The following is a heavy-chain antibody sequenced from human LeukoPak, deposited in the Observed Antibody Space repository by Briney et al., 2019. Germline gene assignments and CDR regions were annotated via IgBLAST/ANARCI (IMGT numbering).Heavy chain of an antibody. CDR2: ISADNTNA. Sequence: ASVKVACKTSGYSFSSYGISWVRQAPGQGLEWMGWISADNTNAHYAQKYQDRVTMTTDTSTSTAYLELRSLRSDDTAMYFCARDQKGKLWFGESASYLDYWGQGTLLTVSS. D-gene: IGHD3-10*01. J-gene: IGHJ4*02. CDR3: ARDQKGKLWFGESASYLDY. CDR1: GYSFSSYG. V-gene: IGHV1-18*01.